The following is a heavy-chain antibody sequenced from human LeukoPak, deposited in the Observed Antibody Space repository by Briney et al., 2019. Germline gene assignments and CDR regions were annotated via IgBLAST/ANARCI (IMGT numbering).Heavy chain of an antibody. CDR1: GGTFSSYA. CDR3: ARGYSSSWYGGSYFDY. D-gene: IGHD6-13*01. J-gene: IGHJ4*02. Sequence: SVKVSCKASGGTFSSYAISWVRQAPGQGLAWVGGIIPIFGTANYAQRFQGRVTITADESTSTAYMEMSSLRSEDTAVYYCARGYSSSWYGGSYFDYWGQGTLVTVSS. CDR2: IIPIFGTA. V-gene: IGHV1-69*13.